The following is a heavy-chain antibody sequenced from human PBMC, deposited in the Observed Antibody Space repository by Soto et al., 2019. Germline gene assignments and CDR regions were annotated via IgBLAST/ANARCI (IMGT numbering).Heavy chain of an antibody. CDR3: ASGYGEMAN. CDR2: IYYTGTT. V-gene: IGHV4-59*01. J-gene: IGHJ4*02. D-gene: IGHD3-10*01. Sequence: QVQLQESGPGLVKPSETLSLTCTVSDESISRYYWSWIRQPPGKGLEWIGYIYYTGTTNYSPSLKSRVPISRDTSRNPFSLNLYSVSAADTAVYYCASGYGEMANWGQGTLVAVSS. CDR1: DESISRYY.